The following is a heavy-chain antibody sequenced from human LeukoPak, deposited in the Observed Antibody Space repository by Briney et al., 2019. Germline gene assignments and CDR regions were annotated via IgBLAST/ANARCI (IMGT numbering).Heavy chain of an antibody. D-gene: IGHD1-26*01. CDR3: ARGLARFKELLHSDY. V-gene: IGHV1-18*01. CDR2: NSAYNGNT. CDR1: GYTFTSYG. Sequence: ASVKVSCKASGYTFTSYGISWVRQAPGQGLEWMGWNSAYNGNTNYAQKLQGRVTMTTDTSTSTAYMELRSLRSDDTAVYYCARGLARFKELLHSDYWGQGTLVTVSS. J-gene: IGHJ4*02.